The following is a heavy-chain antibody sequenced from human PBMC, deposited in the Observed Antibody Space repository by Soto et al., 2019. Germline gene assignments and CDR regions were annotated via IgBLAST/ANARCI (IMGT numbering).Heavy chain of an antibody. CDR1: TDSMRTYS. CDR3: ERDDTTGLLEF. J-gene: IGHJ4*02. V-gene: IGHV4-59*01. Sequence: QVQLQESGPGLVRPAETLSLICSVSTDSMRTYSWTWIRQSPGKGLEWIGYVYHTGRTEYNPSLESRVTSSIDMSKKQFSLQLSSVTAADTAVYFCERDDTTGLLEFWGQGTLVTVSS. CDR2: VYHTGRT.